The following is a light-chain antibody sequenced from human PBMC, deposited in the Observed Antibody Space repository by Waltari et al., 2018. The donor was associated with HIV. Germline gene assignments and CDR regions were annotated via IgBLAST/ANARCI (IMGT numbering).Light chain of an antibody. J-gene: IGLJ2*01. CDR1: ISNVGAGFE. CDR3: QSYDNTLGGVV. Sequence: QSVLSQPPSVSGAPGQNVTIACAGTISNVGAGFEVHWYPQFPGAAPRIVTYGNTNRPSGVTDRFSGSKSDTSASLAITGLRAEDEADYHCQSYDNTLGGVVFGGGTKLTVL. V-gene: IGLV1-40*01. CDR2: GNT.